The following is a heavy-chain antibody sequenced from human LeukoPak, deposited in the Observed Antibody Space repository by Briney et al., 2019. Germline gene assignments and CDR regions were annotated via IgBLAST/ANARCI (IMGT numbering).Heavy chain of an antibody. CDR1: GGSISSSNCY. CDR2: TLYSGDT. CDR3: VRLTISGVLSINWFDP. Sequence: SETLSLTCTVSGGSISSSNCYWGWIRQPPGKGLEWIGSTLYSGDTHYNPSFKSRATVSADTSKNQFSLKVTYVTAADTAVYYCVRLTISGVLSINWFDPWGQGTLVTVSS. D-gene: IGHD3-3*02. V-gene: IGHV4-39*07. J-gene: IGHJ5*02.